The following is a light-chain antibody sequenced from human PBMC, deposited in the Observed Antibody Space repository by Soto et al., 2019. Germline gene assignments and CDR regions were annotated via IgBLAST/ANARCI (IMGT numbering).Light chain of an antibody. J-gene: IGKJ1*01. Sequence: DIQMTQSPSTLSASVGDRVAITCRASDNIVHWVAWYQQKPGKAPKLLIYKAANLADEVPSRFAGSGSGTDFTLTITRLQPDDFATYYCQHYNSFSRTFGQGTKVGV. CDR2: KAA. V-gene: IGKV1-5*03. CDR1: DNIVHW. CDR3: QHYNSFSRT.